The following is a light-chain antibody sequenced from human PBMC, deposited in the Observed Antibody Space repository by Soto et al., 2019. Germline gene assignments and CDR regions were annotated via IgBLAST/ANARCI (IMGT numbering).Light chain of an antibody. Sequence: QSVLTQPPSASGTPGQRVTISCSGSTSNIGGNTVNWYQQLPGTAPKLLIYSNNQRPSGVPDRFSGSKSGTSASLAISRLQSEDEAAYYCAACDDSLNPVTFGGGTKLTVL. V-gene: IGLV1-44*01. CDR3: AACDDSLNPVT. CDR1: TSNIGGNT. CDR2: SNN. J-gene: IGLJ2*01.